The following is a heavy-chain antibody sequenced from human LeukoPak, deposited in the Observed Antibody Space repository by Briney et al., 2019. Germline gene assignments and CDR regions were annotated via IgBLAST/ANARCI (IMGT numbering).Heavy chain of an antibody. CDR1: GFTFSNAW. D-gene: IGHD3-10*01. CDR3: TTAVWFGELLCDY. V-gene: IGHV3-15*01. CDR2: IKSKTDGGTT. Sequence: PGGSLRLSCAASGFTFSNAWMSWVRQAPGKGREWVGRIKSKTDGGTTDYAAPVKGRFTISRDDSKNTLYLKMNSLKTEDTAVYYCTTAVWFGELLCDYWGQGTLVTVSS. J-gene: IGHJ4*02.